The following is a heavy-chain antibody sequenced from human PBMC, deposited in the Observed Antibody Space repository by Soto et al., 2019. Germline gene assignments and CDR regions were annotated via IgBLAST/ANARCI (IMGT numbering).Heavy chain of an antibody. J-gene: IGHJ5*02. Sequence: GGSLRLSCAASGFTFSSYEMNWVRQAPGKGLEWVSYISSSGGTIYYADSVKGRFTISRDNAKNSLYLQMNSLRAEDTAVYYCASLDIVVVPAASLAFDPWGQGTLVPVSS. CDR2: ISSSGGTI. V-gene: IGHV3-48*03. D-gene: IGHD2-2*01. CDR3: ASLDIVVVPAASLAFDP. CDR1: GFTFSSYE.